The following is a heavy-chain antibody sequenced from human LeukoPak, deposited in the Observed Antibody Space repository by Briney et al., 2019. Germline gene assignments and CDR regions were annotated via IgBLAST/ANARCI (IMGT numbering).Heavy chain of an antibody. V-gene: IGHV3-7*03. CDR1: GFTFSSYW. J-gene: IGHJ4*02. D-gene: IGHD5-18*01. CDR3: ARDRVQLWSRPFDY. CDR2: IKQDGREK. Sequence: PGGSLRLSCAASGFTFSSYWMSWVRQAPGKGLEWVANIKQDGREKYYVDSVKGRFTISRDNAKNSLYLQMNSLRAEDTAVYYCARDRVQLWSRPFDYWGQGTLVTVSS.